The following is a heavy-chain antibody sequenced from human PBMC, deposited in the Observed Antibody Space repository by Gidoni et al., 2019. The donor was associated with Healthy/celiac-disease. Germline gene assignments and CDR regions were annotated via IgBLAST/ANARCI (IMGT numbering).Heavy chain of an antibody. CDR1: GSTLSTYA. J-gene: IGHJ3*02. CDR3: ANGPSNQLLLDDAFDI. V-gene: IGHV3-23*01. Sequence: EVQLLESGGGLVQPGGSLRLSCAASGSTLSTYAMSWVRQAHGNGLEWVSAISGSGGSTYYADSVKGRFTISRDNSKNTLYLQMNSLRAEDTAVYYCANGPSNQLLLDDAFDIWGQGTMVTVSS. D-gene: IGHD2-2*01. CDR2: ISGSGGST.